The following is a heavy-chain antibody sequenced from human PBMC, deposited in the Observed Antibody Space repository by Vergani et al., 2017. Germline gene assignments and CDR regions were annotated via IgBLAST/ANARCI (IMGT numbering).Heavy chain of an antibody. D-gene: IGHD3-3*01. CDR1: GYTFTSYD. CDR3: ARWVPYYDFWSGYYQRSYYYYMDV. CDR2: MNPNSGNT. Sequence: QVQLVQSGAEVKKPGASVKVSCKASGYTFTSYDINWVRQATGQGLEWMGWMNPNSGNTGYAQKFQGRVTMTRNTSISTAYMELSSLRSEDTAVYYCARWVPYYDFWSGYYQRSYYYYMDVWGKGTTVTVSS. J-gene: IGHJ6*03. V-gene: IGHV1-8*02.